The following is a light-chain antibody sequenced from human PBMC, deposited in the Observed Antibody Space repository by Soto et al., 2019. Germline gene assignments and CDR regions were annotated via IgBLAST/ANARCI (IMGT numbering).Light chain of an antibody. V-gene: IGKV1-5*03. CDR1: QSIRSN. CDR3: QQYDSYSWT. J-gene: IGKJ1*01. Sequence: IQMTQSPSTLSASVGDRVIITCRASQSIRSNLAWYQQKPGKGPKLLIYRAYSLESGVPSRFSGSGSGTEFTLTISSLQPDDFATYFCQQYDSYSWTFGQGTKVEIK. CDR2: RAY.